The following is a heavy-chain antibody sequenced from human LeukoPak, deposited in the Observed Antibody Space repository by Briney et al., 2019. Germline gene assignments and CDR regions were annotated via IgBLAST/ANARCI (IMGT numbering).Heavy chain of an antibody. CDR2: INPSGGST. CDR1: GNTFTSYY. J-gene: IGHJ5*02. Sequence: ASVKVSCKAPGNTFTSYYMHWVRQAPGQGLEWMGIINPSGGSTNYAQKFQGRVTMTRDTSTSTVYMELSSLRSEDTAVYYCARDEDYYDSSGFGWFDPWGQGTLVTVSS. CDR3: ARDEDYYDSSGFGWFDP. V-gene: IGHV1-46*01. D-gene: IGHD3-22*01.